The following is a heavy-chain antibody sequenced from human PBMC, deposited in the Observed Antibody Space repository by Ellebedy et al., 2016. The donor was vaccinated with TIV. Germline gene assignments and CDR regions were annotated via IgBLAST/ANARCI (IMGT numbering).Heavy chain of an antibody. D-gene: IGHD4-17*01. CDR2: FYYNGST. CDR1: GGSISSSSYY. Sequence: MPSETLSLTCTVSGGSISSSSYYWGWIRQPPGKGLEWIGSFYYNGSTYYNPSLKSRVTISLDTSKTRFPLKLTSVTAADTAVYYCASRESTVTTGASMGFDPWGQGTLVTVSS. J-gene: IGHJ5*02. CDR3: ASRESTVTTGASMGFDP. V-gene: IGHV4-39*01.